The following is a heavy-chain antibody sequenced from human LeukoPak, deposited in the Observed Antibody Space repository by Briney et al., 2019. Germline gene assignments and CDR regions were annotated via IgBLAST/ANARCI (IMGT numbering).Heavy chain of an antibody. CDR2: ISFDGCNK. CDR1: GFTFSSHA. D-gene: IGHD6-6*01. CDR3: AKDAGFSSSWWYFDL. V-gene: IGHV3-30*04. J-gene: IGHJ2*01. Sequence: GSLRLSCEASGFTFSSHAMHWVRQAPGKGLEWVAVISFDGCNKYYADSVKGRFTISRDNSKNTLYLQMNSLRAEDTAVYYCAKDAGFSSSWWYFDLWGRGTLVTVSS.